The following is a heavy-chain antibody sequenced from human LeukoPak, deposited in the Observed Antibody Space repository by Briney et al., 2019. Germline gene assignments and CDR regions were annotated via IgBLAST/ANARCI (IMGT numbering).Heavy chain of an antibody. CDR1: GFTFRTYW. V-gene: IGHV3-74*01. J-gene: IGHJ4*02. CDR3: GRDLGGRSGY. CDR2: INEDGSIT. D-gene: IGHD1-26*01. Sequence: GGSLRLSCAVSGFTFRTYWMHWVRQVPGEGLVWVSRINEDGSITNYADSVKGRFSISRDNAKNTLYLQMNSLRAEDTAVYYCGRDLGGRSGYWGQGTLVIVSS.